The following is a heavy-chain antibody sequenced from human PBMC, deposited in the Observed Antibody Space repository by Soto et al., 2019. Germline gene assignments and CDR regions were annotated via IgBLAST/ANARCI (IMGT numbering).Heavy chain of an antibody. CDR1: GYTFTRSY. CDR3: ARDQEASGVENGAAKYYFDY. Sequence: ASVKVSCKASGYTFTRSYMHRLRQAPGQGLEWMGIINLRGGTTRYAQKFQGRVTMTRDTSTSTLYMELNSLRSEDTAMYYCARDQEASGVENGAAKYYFDYWGQGTLVTVSS. D-gene: IGHD2-8*01. J-gene: IGHJ4*02. CDR2: INLRGGTT. V-gene: IGHV1-46*01.